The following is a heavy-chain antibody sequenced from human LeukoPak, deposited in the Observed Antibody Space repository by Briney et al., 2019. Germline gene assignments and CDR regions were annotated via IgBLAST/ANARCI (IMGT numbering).Heavy chain of an antibody. V-gene: IGHV4-59*12. CDR3: ARDFSTAFFDH. CDR2: IYYSGST. CDR1: GGSISSYY. J-gene: IGHJ4*02. D-gene: IGHD2-21*02. Sequence: PSETLSLTCTVSGGSISSYYWSWIRQPPGKGLEWIGYIYYSGSTNYNPSLKSRVTISVDTSKNQFSLKLSSVTAADTAMYYCARDFSTAFFDHWGQGTLVTVSS.